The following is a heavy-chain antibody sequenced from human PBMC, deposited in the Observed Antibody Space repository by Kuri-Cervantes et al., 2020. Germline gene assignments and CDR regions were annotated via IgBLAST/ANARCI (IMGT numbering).Heavy chain of an antibody. D-gene: IGHD5-18*01. Sequence: GSLRLSCTVSGGSISSSSYYWGWIRQPPGKGLEWIGSIYYSGSTYYNPSLKSRVTISVDTSKNQFSLKLSSVTAADTAVYYCARAVAVDTAMGGYWGQGTLVTVSS. CDR2: IYYSGST. CDR1: GGSISSSSYY. CDR3: ARAVAVDTAMGGY. J-gene: IGHJ4*02. V-gene: IGHV4-39*02.